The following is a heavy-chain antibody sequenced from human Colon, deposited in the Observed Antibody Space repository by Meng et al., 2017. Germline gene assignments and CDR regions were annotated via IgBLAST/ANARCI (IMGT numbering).Heavy chain of an antibody. CDR2: IYWDDDK. J-gene: IGHJ4*02. Sequence: QITLKETGPALVKPTQTVTLTWTFAGFSLTTSGVSVAWIRQPPGEALELLALIYWDDDKRYSPSLKNRLANTKDTSKNQVVLTMTNMDPMDAGKYYWAHSPQGYFDYWGPGTLVTVSS. V-gene: IGHV2-5*02. CDR1: GFSLTTSGVS. CDR3: AHSPQGYFDY.